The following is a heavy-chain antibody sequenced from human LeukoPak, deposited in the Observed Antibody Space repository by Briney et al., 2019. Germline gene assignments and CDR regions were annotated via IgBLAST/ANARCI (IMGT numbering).Heavy chain of an antibody. J-gene: IGHJ4*02. D-gene: IGHD6-13*01. Sequence: SETLSLTCTVSGGSISTSYWNWVRQPPGKGLERIGYILYSGSTNYNPSLESRVTISVDTSKNQFSLKLTSVTAADTAVYYCARTRSSTWHLLDYWGQGTLVTVSS. CDR2: ILYSGST. CDR3: ARTRSSTWHLLDY. CDR1: GGSISTSY. V-gene: IGHV4-59*01.